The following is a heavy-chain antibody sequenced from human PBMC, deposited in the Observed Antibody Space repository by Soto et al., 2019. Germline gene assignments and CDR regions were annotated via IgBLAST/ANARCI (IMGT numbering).Heavy chain of an antibody. V-gene: IGHV4-34*01. CDR1: GNPFIFCY. Sequence: SETLSLTCAVYGNPFIFCYWTGIRQPPGKGLEGIGEINHRGYTNYNPSLKSRVTISIDTSKNQFSLKLTSVTAADTAVYYCARADGTTTFGYFDYWGQGTLVTVSS. CDR2: INHRGYT. J-gene: IGHJ4*02. CDR3: ARADGTTTFGYFDY. D-gene: IGHD4-4*01.